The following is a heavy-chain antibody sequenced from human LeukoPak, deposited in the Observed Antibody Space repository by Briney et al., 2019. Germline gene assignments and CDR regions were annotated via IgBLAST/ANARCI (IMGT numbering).Heavy chain of an antibody. D-gene: IGHD4-23*01. Sequence: SVTVSFKASGDTFMNYAISWVRQAPGQGLEWMGRVIPILGKPTYAQRFQGRVTITADNPTTTVYMELSSLRSEDTAVYYCARDVTTVGPLDSWGQGTLVTVSS. CDR1: GDTFMNYA. J-gene: IGHJ4*02. CDR2: VIPILGKP. CDR3: ARDVTTVGPLDS. V-gene: IGHV1-69*10.